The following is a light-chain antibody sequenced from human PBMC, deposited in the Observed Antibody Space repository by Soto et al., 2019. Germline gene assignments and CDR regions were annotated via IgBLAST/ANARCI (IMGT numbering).Light chain of an antibody. V-gene: IGKV4-1*01. CDR1: QSVLFTAKNKNY. Sequence: DVVMTQSPDSLAVSLGERATINCKSSQSVLFTAKNKNYLAWFQQKPGQPPKLLIYWASTRESGVPDRFNGSGAVTDFTLTISNLQPEDVAVYYCHQYYSFPHSFGQGTRLEMK. J-gene: IGKJ2*01. CDR3: HQYYSFPHS. CDR2: WAS.